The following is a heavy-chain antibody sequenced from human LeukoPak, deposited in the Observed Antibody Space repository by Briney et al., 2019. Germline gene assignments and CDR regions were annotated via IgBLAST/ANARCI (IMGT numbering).Heavy chain of an antibody. CDR2: ISPSGSA. Sequence: PAETLSLTCTVSGSSISSYYWSWIRQPAGKGLEWIGRISPSGSANYNPSLMSRVTLSVDKSNNQFSLNLRYVTAADTAVYYCARVKSGSSLFDSWGQGTLVTVSS. V-gene: IGHV4-4*07. CDR3: ARVKSGSSLFDS. CDR1: GSSISSYY. D-gene: IGHD1-26*01. J-gene: IGHJ4*02.